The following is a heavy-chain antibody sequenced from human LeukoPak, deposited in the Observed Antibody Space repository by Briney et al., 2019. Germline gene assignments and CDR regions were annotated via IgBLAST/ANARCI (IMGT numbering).Heavy chain of an antibody. V-gene: IGHV4-59*10. CDR3: ARVGSGWTIDY. CDR1: GGSFSGYY. CDR2: IYTSGST. D-gene: IGHD6-19*01. J-gene: IGHJ4*02. Sequence: PSETLSLTCAVYGGSFSGYYWSWIRQPAGKGLEWIGRIYTSGSTNYNPSLKSRVTMSVDTSKNQFSLKLSSVTAADTAVYYCARVGSGWTIDYWGQGTLVTVSS.